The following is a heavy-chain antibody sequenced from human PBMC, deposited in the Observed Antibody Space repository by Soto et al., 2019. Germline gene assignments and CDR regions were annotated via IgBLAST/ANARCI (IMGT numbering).Heavy chain of an antibody. CDR2: INHSGIT. D-gene: IGHD6-19*01. CDR1: GGSFSGYY. J-gene: IGHJ4*02. Sequence: SETLSLTCAVYGGSFSGYYWSWIRQPPGKGLEWLGEINHSGITDYNPSLKSRITISIDTSKKQFSLKLNSVTAADTAVYYCAIGPRMWLAGGGYWGQGAQVTSPQ. V-gene: IGHV4-34*01. CDR3: AIGPRMWLAGGGY.